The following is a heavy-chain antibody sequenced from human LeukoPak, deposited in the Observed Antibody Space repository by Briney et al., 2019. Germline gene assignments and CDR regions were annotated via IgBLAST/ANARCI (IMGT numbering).Heavy chain of an antibody. Sequence: GGSLRLSCAASGFTFSSYGMRWVRQAPGKGLEWVAFIRYDGSNKYYADSVKGRFTISRDNSKNTLYLQMNSLRAEDTAVYYCAKAERLSPGPARYWGQGTLVTVSS. CDR3: AKAERLSPGPARY. V-gene: IGHV3-30*02. CDR1: GFTFSSYG. D-gene: IGHD6-25*01. J-gene: IGHJ4*02. CDR2: IRYDGSNK.